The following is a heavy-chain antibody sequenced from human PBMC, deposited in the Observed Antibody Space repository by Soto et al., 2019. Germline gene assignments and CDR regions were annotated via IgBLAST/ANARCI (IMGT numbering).Heavy chain of an antibody. D-gene: IGHD2-21*02. CDR2: IHPSGRT. CDR3: ARGGDWKFDY. J-gene: IGHJ4*02. CDR1: GGSISSYY. Sequence: SETLSLTCTVSGGSISSYYWSWIRQPPGKGLEWIGYIHPSGRTNCNPSLKSRIMMSVERSQNQFSLQVNSMTAADTAVYYCARGGDWKFDYWGQGSQVTVSS. V-gene: IGHV4-59*12.